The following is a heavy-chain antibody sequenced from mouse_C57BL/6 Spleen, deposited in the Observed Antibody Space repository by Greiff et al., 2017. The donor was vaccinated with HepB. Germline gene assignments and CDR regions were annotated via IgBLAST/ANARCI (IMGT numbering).Heavy chain of an antibody. V-gene: IGHV1-15*01. CDR1: GYTFTDYE. CDR2: IDPETGGT. CDR3: TRMNYYGSSDVGFAY. J-gene: IGHJ3*01. D-gene: IGHD1-1*01. Sequence: QVQLQQSGAELVRPGASVTLSCKASGYTFTDYEMHWVKQTPVHGLEWIGAIDPETGGTAYNQKFKGKAILTADKSSSTAYMELRSLTSEDSAVYYCTRMNYYGSSDVGFAYWGQGTLVTVSA.